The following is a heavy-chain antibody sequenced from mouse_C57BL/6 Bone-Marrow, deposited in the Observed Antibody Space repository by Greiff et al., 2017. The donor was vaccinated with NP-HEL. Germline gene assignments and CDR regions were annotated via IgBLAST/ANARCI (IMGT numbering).Heavy chain of an antibody. V-gene: IGHV5-6*01. Sequence: VQLKESGGDLVKPGGSLKLSCAASGFTFSSYGMSWVRQTPDKRLEWVATISSGGSYTYYADSVKGRFTISRDNAKNTLYLQMSSLKSEDTAMYYCARRGLRRNFDYWGQGTTLTVSS. CDR1: GFTFSSYG. CDR2: ISSGGSYT. D-gene: IGHD2-4*01. CDR3: ARRGLRRNFDY. J-gene: IGHJ2*01.